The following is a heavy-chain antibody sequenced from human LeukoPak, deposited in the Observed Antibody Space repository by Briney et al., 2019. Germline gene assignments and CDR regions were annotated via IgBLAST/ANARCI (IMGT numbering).Heavy chain of an antibody. D-gene: IGHD2-15*01. CDR3: AREISQGWFDP. CDR2: INHSGST. CDR1: GGSFSGYY. Sequence: SETLSLTCAVYGGSFSGYYWSWIRQPPGKGLEWIGEINHSGSTNYNPSLKSRVTISVDTSKNQFSLKLSSVTAADTAVCYCAREISQGWFDPWGQGTLVTVSS. J-gene: IGHJ5*02. V-gene: IGHV4-34*01.